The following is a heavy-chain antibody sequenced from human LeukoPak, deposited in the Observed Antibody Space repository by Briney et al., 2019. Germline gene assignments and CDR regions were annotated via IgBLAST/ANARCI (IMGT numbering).Heavy chain of an antibody. J-gene: IGHJ3*02. D-gene: IGHD3-22*01. CDR3: AHRRGYYNSSGYSAFDI. V-gene: IGHV2-5*02. CDR1: GFSLSTSGGG. Sequence: SGLTLVQPTPTLTLTCTFSGFSLSTSGGGVGWIRQPPGKALECLALIYWDDDKRYSPSLNSRLTVTRATSKNQVVLTMTNMDPVDTATYYCAHRRGYYNSSGYSAFDIWGQGTMVTVSS. CDR2: IYWDDDK.